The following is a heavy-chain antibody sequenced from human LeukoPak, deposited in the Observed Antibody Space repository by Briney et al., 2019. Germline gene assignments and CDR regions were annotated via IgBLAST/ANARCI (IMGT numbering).Heavy chain of an antibody. D-gene: IGHD2-2*01. J-gene: IGHJ4*02. CDR3: ARRTPYCSSTSCYFDY. V-gene: IGHV3-53*01. CDR1: GFTVSSNY. CDR2: IYSGGST. Sequence: GGSLRLSCAASGFTVSSNYMTWVRQAPGKGLEWVSVIYSGGSTYYVYSVKGRFTISRDNSKNTLYLQMNSLRAEDTAVYYCARRTPYCSSTSCYFDYWGQGTLVTVSS.